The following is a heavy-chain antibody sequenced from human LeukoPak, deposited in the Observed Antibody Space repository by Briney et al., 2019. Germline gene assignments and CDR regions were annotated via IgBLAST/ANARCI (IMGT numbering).Heavy chain of an antibody. CDR2: ISYDGVNK. CDR3: ARDQSAGYSSDGSRTWGRLGD. J-gene: IGHJ4*02. Sequence: PGGSLRLSCAASGFTFSNYASHWVRQAPGKGLEWVAVISYDGVNKYYGDSVKGRFTISRDNSKNTLSLQMNSLRVEDTAVYYCARDQSAGYSSDGSRTWGRLGDWGQGTLVTVSS. CDR1: GFTFSNYA. V-gene: IGHV3-30-3*01. D-gene: IGHD6-19*01.